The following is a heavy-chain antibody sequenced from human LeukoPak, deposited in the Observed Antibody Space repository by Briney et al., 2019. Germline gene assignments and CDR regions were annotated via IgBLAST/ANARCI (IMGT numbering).Heavy chain of an antibody. CDR3: ASGSAAGTAFKT. D-gene: IGHD6-13*01. J-gene: IGHJ3*02. CDR2: TYYRSKWYN. V-gene: IGHV6-1*01. Sequence: SQTLSLTCAISGDSVSSNIAAWNWIRQSPSRGLEWLGRTYYRSKWYNDYAVSVKSRITFNPDTSKNRFSLHLNSVTPEDTAVYYCASGSAAGTAFKTWGQGTMVTVSS. CDR1: GDSVSSNIAA.